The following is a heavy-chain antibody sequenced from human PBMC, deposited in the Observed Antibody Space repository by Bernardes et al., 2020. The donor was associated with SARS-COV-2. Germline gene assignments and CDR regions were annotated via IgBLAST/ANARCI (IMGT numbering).Heavy chain of an antibody. V-gene: IGHV4-61*08. CDR2: IYYTGST. CDR1: GGSVNSRGYY. D-gene: IGHD2-2*01. CDR3: ATASRAGSRNWCEYMQD. Sequence: SETLSLTCTVSGGSVNSRGYYWRWIRQPPGQELEWIGQIYYTGSTNYNPSIKSRVTMSLDTSKNQFSLKLTSVTAADTAVYYCATASRAGSRNWCEYMQDWRQGTLVTVSS. J-gene: IGHJ1*01.